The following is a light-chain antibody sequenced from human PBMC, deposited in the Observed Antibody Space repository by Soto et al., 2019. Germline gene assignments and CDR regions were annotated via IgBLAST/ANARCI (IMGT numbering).Light chain of an antibody. J-gene: IGKJ1*01. CDR3: QQYNNWPQT. V-gene: IGKV3-15*01. Sequence: EIVLTQSPGTLSLSPGERATLSCRASQSVSSSHLAWYQQKPGQAPRLLIYSASSRATGFPARFSGSGSGTDFTLTISSLQSEEFAIYDCQQYNNWPQTVGQGTKVDIK. CDR2: SAS. CDR1: QSVSSSH.